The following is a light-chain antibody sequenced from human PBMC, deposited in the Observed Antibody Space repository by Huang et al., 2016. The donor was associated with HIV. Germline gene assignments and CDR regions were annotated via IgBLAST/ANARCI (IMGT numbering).Light chain of an antibody. J-gene: IGKJ1*01. CDR2: WSA. CDR1: QSVYSSSTSKDY. CDR3: QQYYSSPQT. V-gene: IGKV4-1*01. Sequence: DIIMTQSPDSLAVSLGEGATLNCRSSQSVYSSSTSKDYMAWFQQKPRQPPRLLLFWSATREAGVPDRFTGSGSGTHFTLTIASLEAEDAAIYYCQQYYSSPQTFGQGTRVEVK.